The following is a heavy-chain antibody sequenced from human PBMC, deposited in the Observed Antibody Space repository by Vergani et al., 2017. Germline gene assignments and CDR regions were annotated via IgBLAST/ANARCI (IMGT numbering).Heavy chain of an antibody. CDR3: ARVGQDQNYMDV. Sequence: EVQLVESGGGLVQPGRSLRLSCTASGFTFDDYAMHWVRQAPGKGLEWVSGISWNSGSIGYADSVKGRFTISRYNAKNSLYLQMNSLRAEDTAVYYCARVGQDQNYMDVWGKGTTVTVSS. CDR2: ISWNSGSI. CDR1: GFTFDDYA. D-gene: IGHD2-15*01. V-gene: IGHV3-9*01. J-gene: IGHJ6*03.